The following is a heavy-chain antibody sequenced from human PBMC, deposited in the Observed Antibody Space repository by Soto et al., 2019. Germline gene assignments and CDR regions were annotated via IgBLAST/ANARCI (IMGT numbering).Heavy chain of an antibody. J-gene: IGHJ6*02. CDR2: ISGSGGST. V-gene: IGHV3-23*01. Sequence: VGSLRLSCAASGFTFSSYAMSWVRQAPGKGLEWVSAISGSGGSTYYADSVEGRFTISRDNSKNTLYLQMNSLRAEDTAVYYCAKDHELDYGGAHYYYGMDVWGQGTTVTVSS. CDR1: GFTFSSYA. D-gene: IGHD4-17*01. CDR3: AKDHELDYGGAHYYYGMDV.